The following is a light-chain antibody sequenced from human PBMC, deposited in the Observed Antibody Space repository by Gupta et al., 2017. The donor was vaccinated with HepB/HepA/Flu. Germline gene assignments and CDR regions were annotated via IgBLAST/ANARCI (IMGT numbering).Light chain of an antibody. V-gene: IGLV2-23*02. CDR3: CSYAGSTTHVV. J-gene: IGLJ2*01. Sequence: QSALTQPASVSGSPGQSITISCTGTSSDVGSYNLVSWYQQHPGKAPKLMIYEVSKRPSGVSYRFSGSKSGNTASLTISGLQAEDEADYYCCSYAGSTTHVVFGGGTKLTVL. CDR2: EVS. CDR1: SSDVGSYNL.